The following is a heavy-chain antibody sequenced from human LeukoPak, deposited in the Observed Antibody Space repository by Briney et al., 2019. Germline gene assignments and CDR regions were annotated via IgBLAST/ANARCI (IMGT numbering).Heavy chain of an antibody. J-gene: IGHJ4*02. CDR3: ARFSGSSGWYHYFDY. V-gene: IGHV1-18*01. Sequence: ASVQVSCKASGYTFTSYGISGVRQAPGQELEWMGWISAYNGNTNDAQKLQGRVTMTTDTSTSTAYMELRSLRSDDTAVYYCARFSGSSGWYHYFDYWGQGTLVTVSS. D-gene: IGHD6-19*01. CDR2: ISAYNGNT. CDR1: GYTFTSYG.